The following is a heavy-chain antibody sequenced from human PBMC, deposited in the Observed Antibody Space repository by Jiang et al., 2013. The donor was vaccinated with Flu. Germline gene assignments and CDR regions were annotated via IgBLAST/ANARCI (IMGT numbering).Heavy chain of an antibody. J-gene: IGHJ3*02. D-gene: IGHD4-17*01. CDR1: GYTFTGYY. CDR2: INPNSGGT. Sequence: GAEVKKPGASVKVSCKASGYTFTGYYIHWVRQAPGQGLEWMGWINPNSGGTNYAQKFQDRVTMTRDTSIRTAYMELSRLRSDDTAVYYCARALVPGDNGDYDAVHIWGQGTMVTVSS. V-gene: IGHV1-2*02. CDR3: ARALVPGDNGDYDAVHI.